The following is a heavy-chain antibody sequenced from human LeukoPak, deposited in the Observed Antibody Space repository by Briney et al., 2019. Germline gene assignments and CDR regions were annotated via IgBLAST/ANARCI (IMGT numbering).Heavy chain of an antibody. D-gene: IGHD6-19*01. CDR2: ISGSGGST. Sequence: GGSLRLSCAASGFTFSSYAMSWVRQAPGKGLEWVSAISGSGGSTYYADSVKGRFTISRDNPKNTLYLQMNSLRAEDTAVYYCAKGSYSSGWSGGALTYYFDYWGQGTLVTVSS. CDR1: GFTFSSYA. J-gene: IGHJ4*02. CDR3: AKGSYSSGWSGGALTYYFDY. V-gene: IGHV3-23*01.